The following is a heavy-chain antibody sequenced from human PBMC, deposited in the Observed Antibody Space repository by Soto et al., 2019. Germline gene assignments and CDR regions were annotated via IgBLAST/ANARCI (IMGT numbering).Heavy chain of an antibody. D-gene: IGHD2-21*02. Sequence: EVQLAESGGVLVQPGGSLRLSCVASGFTFSDHWMHWVRQAPGKGLVWVSRINSGGSRTNYADSVKGRFTISRDNAKNTLYLEMNSLSLEDTAVYYCARGICSGDTCFFGGTHWGRGTLVTVSS. CDR1: GFTFSDHW. J-gene: IGHJ4*02. CDR2: INSGGSRT. V-gene: IGHV3-74*01. CDR3: ARGICSGDTCFFGGTH.